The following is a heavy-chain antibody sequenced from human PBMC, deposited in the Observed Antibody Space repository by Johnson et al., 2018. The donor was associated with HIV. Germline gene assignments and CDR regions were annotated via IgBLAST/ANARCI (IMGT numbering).Heavy chain of an antibody. CDR2: MRYDGSNK. J-gene: IGHJ3*02. Sequence: QVKLVESGGGVVQPGGSLRLSCAASGFTFSSYGMHWVRQAPGKGLEWVAFMRYDGSNKDYADSVKGRFTISRYNSKNTLFLQMSSLRPEDTAVYYCAKDVQVRGIVLMVTLFDAFDIWGQGTMVTVSS. CDR3: AKDVQVRGIVLMVTLFDAFDI. V-gene: IGHV3-30*02. CDR1: GFTFSSYG. D-gene: IGHD2-8*01.